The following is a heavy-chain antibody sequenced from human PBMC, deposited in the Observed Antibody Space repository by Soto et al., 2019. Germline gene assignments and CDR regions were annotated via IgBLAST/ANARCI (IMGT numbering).Heavy chain of an antibody. CDR2: IFANGHT. J-gene: IGHJ6*02. CDR3: ARAGLGKGYYYYGMDV. D-gene: IGHD7-27*01. CDR1: GGSISEKY. V-gene: IGHV4-4*07. Sequence: SETLSLTCIVSGGSISEKYWNWVRQPPGKGLEWIGLIFANGHTDYNPSLKSRVTMSVDASKNQFSLKLSSVTAADTAVYYCARAGLGKGYYYYGMDVWGQGTTVTVSS.